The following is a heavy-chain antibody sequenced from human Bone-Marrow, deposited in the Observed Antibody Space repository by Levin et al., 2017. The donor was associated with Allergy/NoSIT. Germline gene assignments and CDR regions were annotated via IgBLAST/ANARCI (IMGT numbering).Heavy chain of an antibody. D-gene: IGHD4-17*01. J-gene: IGHJ6*02. Sequence: GESLKISCQVSGYTLTELSMHWVRQAPGKGLEWMGGFGAEDGETIYAQKFQGRVTMTEDTSTDTAYMELSSLRSEDTAVYYCATLTVTKYYFYGLNVWGQGTTVTVSS. CDR3: ATLTVTKYYFYGLNV. CDR1: GYTLTELS. V-gene: IGHV1-24*01. CDR2: FGAEDGET.